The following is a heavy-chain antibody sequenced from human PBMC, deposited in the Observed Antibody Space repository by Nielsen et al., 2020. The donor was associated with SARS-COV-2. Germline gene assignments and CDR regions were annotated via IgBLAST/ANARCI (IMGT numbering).Heavy chain of an antibody. CDR3: ARVSPPFRAVAREYYYYYGMDV. J-gene: IGHJ6*02. CDR2: IIPIFGTA. CDR1: GGTFSSYA. Sequence: SVKVSCKASGGTFSSYAISWVRQAPGQGLEWMGGIIPIFGTANYAQKFQDRVTITADESTSTAYMELSSLRSEDTAVYYCARVSPPFRAVAREYYYYYGMDVWGQGTTVTVSS. V-gene: IGHV1-69*13. D-gene: IGHD6-19*01.